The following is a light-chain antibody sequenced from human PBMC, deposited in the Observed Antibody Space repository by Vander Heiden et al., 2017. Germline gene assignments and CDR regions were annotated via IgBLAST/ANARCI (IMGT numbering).Light chain of an antibody. CDR1: QSISSW. V-gene: IGKV1-5*01. CDR2: DAS. Sequence: DIPMTQSPSTLSASVGDRVTITCRASQSISSWLAWYQQKPGKAPKLLIYDASSLESGVPSRFSGSGSGTEFTLTISSLQPDDFATYYCQQYNSGKTFGQGTKVEIK. CDR3: QQYNSGKT. J-gene: IGKJ1*01.